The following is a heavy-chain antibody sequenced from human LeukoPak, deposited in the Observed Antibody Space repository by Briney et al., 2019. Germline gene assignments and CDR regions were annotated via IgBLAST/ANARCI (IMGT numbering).Heavy chain of an antibody. V-gene: IGHV4-39*01. J-gene: IGHJ4*02. CDR3: ARLKGVPAADY. CDR1: GGSISSTSYY. CDR2: IFYSGSP. D-gene: IGHD2-2*01. Sequence: SETLSLTCTVSGGSISSTSYYWGWIRQPPGKGLEWIGSIFYSGSPYYNPSLKSRATISVDTAKNQFSLRLTSVTAADTAVYYCARLKGVPAADYWGQGTLVTVSS.